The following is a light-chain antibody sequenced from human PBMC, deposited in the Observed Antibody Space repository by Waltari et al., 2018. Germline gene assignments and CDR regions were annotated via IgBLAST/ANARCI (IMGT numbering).Light chain of an antibody. V-gene: IGLV2-11*01. CDR2: DVN. CDR1: SSDVGGYNY. CDR3: CSYAGSYTYVV. J-gene: IGLJ2*01. Sequence: QSALTQPRSVSGSPGQSVTISCTGPSSDVGGYNYVSWYQQHPGKAPKLMIYDVNKRPSGVPDRFSGSKSGNTASLTISGLQAEDEADYHCCSYAGSYTYVVFGGGTKLTVL.